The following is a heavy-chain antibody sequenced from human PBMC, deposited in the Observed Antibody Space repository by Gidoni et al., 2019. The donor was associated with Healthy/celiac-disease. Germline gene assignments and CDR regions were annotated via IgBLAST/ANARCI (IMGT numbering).Heavy chain of an antibody. CDR1: VGSISSSSYY. Sequence: QLQLQESVPGLVKHSETLSLTCTVSVGSISSSSYYWGWIRQPPGKGLGWIGSISYSGSTYYNPSPKSRVTISVDKSKNPFSLKLSSVTAADTAVYYCARNTVVTREMGRWGQGTLVTVSS. V-gene: IGHV4-39*01. J-gene: IGHJ4*02. CDR2: ISYSGST. CDR3: ARNTVVTREMGR. D-gene: IGHD2-21*02.